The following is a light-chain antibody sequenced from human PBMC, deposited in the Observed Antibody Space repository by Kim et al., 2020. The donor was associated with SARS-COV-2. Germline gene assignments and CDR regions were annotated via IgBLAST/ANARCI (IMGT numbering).Light chain of an antibody. CDR3: QQRSNWPLT. J-gene: IGKJ4*01. CDR1: QSVGSY. CDR2: DAS. Sequence: EIVLTQSPAPLSLSPGEGATLSCRASQSVGSYLAWYQQKPGQAPRLLIYDASNRATGFPARFSGSGSGTDFTLTISSLEPEDFAVYYCQQRSNWPLTFGGGTKLEI. V-gene: IGKV3-11*01.